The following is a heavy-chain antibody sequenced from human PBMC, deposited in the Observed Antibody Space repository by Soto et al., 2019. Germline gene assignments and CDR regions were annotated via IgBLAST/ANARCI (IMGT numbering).Heavy chain of an antibody. D-gene: IGHD6-19*01. CDR1: GDPIRSSTSY. CDR3: ARHLAVATDRSIDH. J-gene: IGHJ4*02. Sequence: PSEAISLTRTFSGDPIRSSTSYGSSIRQPPGKGLEWIGNIYYSGRTYYNPSLKSRVTISVDTSKNQFSLKLSSVTAADTAVYFCARHLAVATDRSIDHWGQGTLVNVS. CDR2: IYYSGRT. V-gene: IGHV4-39*01.